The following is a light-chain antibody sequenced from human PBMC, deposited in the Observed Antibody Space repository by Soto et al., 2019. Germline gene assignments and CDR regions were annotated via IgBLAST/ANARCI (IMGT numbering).Light chain of an antibody. CDR3: HHYTYWWT. Sequence: EIVMTQSPATLSVSPGERATLSCRASQSVSSSLAWYQQKPGQAPRLLIYGASTRATGIPARFSRSGSGTELTLTFTCLQSDEFAAYYRHHYTYWWTFGQGTKVEIK. V-gene: IGKV3-15*01. CDR2: GAS. J-gene: IGKJ1*01. CDR1: QSVSSS.